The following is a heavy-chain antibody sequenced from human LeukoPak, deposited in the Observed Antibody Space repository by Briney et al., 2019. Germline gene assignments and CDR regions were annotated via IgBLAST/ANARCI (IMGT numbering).Heavy chain of an antibody. CDR3: ARDRRGLRFLEWSYFDY. CDR1: GGSISSGGYS. J-gene: IGHJ4*02. Sequence: PSETLSLTCAVSGGSISSGGYSWSWIRQPPGKGLEWIGYIYHSGSTNYNPSLKSRVTMSVDTSKNQFSLKLSSVTAADTAVYYCARDRRGLRFLEWSYFDYWGQGTLVTVSS. CDR2: IYHSGST. D-gene: IGHD3-3*01. V-gene: IGHV4-30-2*01.